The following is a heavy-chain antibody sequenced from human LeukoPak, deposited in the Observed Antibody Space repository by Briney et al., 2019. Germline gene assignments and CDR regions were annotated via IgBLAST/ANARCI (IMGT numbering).Heavy chain of an antibody. CDR1: GFTFSNYA. J-gene: IGHJ6*02. CDR3: AKRSRRLTVVRGVPREDV. V-gene: IGHV3-23*01. D-gene: IGHD3-10*01. Sequence: GGSLRLPCAASGFTFSNYAMNWVRQAPGKGLEWVSAISGNGGSTYYADSVKGRFTISRDNSKNTLYLQMNSLRAEDTAVYYCAKRSRRLTVVRGVPREDVWGQGTSVTVSS. CDR2: ISGNGGST.